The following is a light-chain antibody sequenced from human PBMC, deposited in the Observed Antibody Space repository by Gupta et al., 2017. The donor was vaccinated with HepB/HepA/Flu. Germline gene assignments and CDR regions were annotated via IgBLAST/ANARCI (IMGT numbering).Light chain of an antibody. CDR3: CSYAGSYTVV. CDR1: SSDVGGYNY. CDR2: DVS. V-gene: IGLV2-11*01. Sequence: QSALTQPRSVSWSPGQSVTISCTGTSSDVGGYNYVSWYEQNPGKAPKLMIYDVSKRPPGVPDRFSGSKSGNTASLTISGLQAEDEADYYCCSYAGSYTVVFGGGTKLTVL. J-gene: IGLJ2*01.